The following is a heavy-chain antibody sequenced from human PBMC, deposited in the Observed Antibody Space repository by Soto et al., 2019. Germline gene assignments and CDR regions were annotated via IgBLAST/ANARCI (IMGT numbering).Heavy chain of an antibody. CDR1: GYTFSRYT. Sequence: QLVQSGTEMQKPGASVRVSCKASGYTFSRYTMHWVRQAPGQRLEWMGWINTGNGNTEYSQKFQGRLTITKDTSASTAYMELSSLRSEDTAVYYCARGAGSYMNSPGSHWGQGTLVTVSS. CDR3: ARGAGSYMNSPGSH. J-gene: IGHJ4*02. D-gene: IGHD3-3*01. V-gene: IGHV1-3*04. CDR2: INTGNGNT.